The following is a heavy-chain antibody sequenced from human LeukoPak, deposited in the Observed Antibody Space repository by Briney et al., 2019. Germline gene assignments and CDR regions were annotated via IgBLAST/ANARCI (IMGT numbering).Heavy chain of an antibody. V-gene: IGHV3-21*01. J-gene: IGHJ4*02. Sequence: GGSLRLSCAASGFTFSSYSMNWVRQAPGKGLEWVSSISSSSYIYYADSVKGRFTISRDNAKNSLFLQMNTLRIEDTAIYYCARDGRGTEYAIFDSWGQGSPVTVSP. D-gene: IGHD2-2*01. CDR3: ARDGRGTEYAIFDS. CDR1: GFTFSSYS. CDR2: ISSSSYI.